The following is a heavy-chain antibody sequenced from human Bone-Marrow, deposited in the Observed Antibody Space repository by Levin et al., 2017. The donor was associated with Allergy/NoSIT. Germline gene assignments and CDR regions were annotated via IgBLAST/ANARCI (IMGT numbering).Heavy chain of an antibody. Sequence: GGSLRLSFAASGFNFDHYAMHWVRQAPGKGLEWVSGISWNSGSKGYEDSVKGRFTISRDNAKNSLYLQMNSLRPEDTAFYYCAKDTEYYYDSTGYYNYWGQGTLVTVSS. J-gene: IGHJ4*02. V-gene: IGHV3-9*01. CDR1: GFNFDHYA. D-gene: IGHD3-22*01. CDR3: AKDTEYYYDSTGYYNY. CDR2: ISWNSGSK.